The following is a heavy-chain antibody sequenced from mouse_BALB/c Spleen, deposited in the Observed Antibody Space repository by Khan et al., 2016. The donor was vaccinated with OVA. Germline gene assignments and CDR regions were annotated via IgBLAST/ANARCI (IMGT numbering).Heavy chain of an antibody. J-gene: IGHJ3*01. CDR1: GDSITSGY. CDR3: ARSTYRYAFAY. D-gene: IGHD2-14*01. Sequence: EVQLQESGPSLVKPSQTLSLTCSVTGDSITSGYWNWIRKFPGNKLEYMGYMIYSGNTYENPSLKSRISITRHTSKNQHYLQLNSVMTEDTATYYCARSTYRYAFAYWGQGTLVTVSA. V-gene: IGHV3-8*02. CDR2: MIYSGNT.